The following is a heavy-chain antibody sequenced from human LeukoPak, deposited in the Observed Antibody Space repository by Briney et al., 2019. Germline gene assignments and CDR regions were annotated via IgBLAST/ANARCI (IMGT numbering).Heavy chain of an antibody. CDR1: GFIFSNYA. V-gene: IGHV3-23*01. Sequence: GGSLRLSCAASGFIFSNYAMSWVRQVPWRGLEWVSTISSRGDSTYVADSEKGRFTISRDNSKNSLYLQMNTVRAEDTAVYYCVKGPRPDITVAHTVENWGQGTLVTVSS. D-gene: IGHD6-19*01. CDR3: VKGPRPDITVAHTVEN. CDR2: ISSRGDST. J-gene: IGHJ4*02.